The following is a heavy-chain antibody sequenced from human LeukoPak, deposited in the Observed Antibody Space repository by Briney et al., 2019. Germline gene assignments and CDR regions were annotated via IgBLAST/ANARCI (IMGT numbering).Heavy chain of an antibody. CDR1: GGSFSGYY. D-gene: IGHD3-10*01. Sequence: SETLSLTCAVYGGSFSGYYWSWIRQPPGKGLEWIGEINLSGSTNYNPSLKSRVTISVDTSKNQFSLELSSVTAADTAVYYCARGQGRGYYYGMDVWGKGTTVTVSS. V-gene: IGHV4-34*01. CDR3: ARGQGRGYYYGMDV. CDR2: INLSGST. J-gene: IGHJ6*04.